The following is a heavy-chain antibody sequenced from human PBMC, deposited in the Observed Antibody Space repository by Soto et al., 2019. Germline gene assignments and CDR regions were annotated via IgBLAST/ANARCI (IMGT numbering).Heavy chain of an antibody. Sequence: VQLVESGGGLVQPGGSLRLSCAASGFTFGSYAMTWVRQAPGKGLEWVSGISGGGSGRYSSDSVEARFTISRDNPKNLLYLQMNTLRAEDTAVYFCARVRFPSAPRRQLDYYFMDVWGNGTTITVS. CDR2: ISGGGSGR. D-gene: IGHD6-6*01. CDR3: ARVRFPSAPRRQLDYYFMDV. V-gene: IGHV3-23*04. J-gene: IGHJ6*03. CDR1: GFTFGSYA.